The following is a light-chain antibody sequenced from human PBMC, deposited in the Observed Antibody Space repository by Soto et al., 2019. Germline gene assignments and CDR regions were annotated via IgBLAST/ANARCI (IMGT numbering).Light chain of an antibody. Sequence: EIVLTQSPGTLSLSPGERATLSCRASQSVSSTYLAWYQQKPGQAPRRLIYGASSRATGIPDRFSGSASGTDFTLTINRLEPDDFAIYYCQQYGDSRTFGQGTKLEIK. CDR1: QSVSSTY. CDR2: GAS. CDR3: QQYGDSRT. V-gene: IGKV3-20*01. J-gene: IGKJ2*01.